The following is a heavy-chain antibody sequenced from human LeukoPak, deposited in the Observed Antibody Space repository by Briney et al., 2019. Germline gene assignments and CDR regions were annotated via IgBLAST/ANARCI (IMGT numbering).Heavy chain of an antibody. CDR2: VTSSSSYV. Sequence: GESLRLSCAASGFTFSSYWMHWVRQAPGKRLEWVSSVTSSSSYVFYADSVKGRFTISRDNAKNSLYLQMNSLRAEDTAVYYCARDYYGSGSYEPFDYWGQGTLVTVSS. J-gene: IGHJ4*02. CDR3: ARDYYGSGSYEPFDY. V-gene: IGHV3-21*01. D-gene: IGHD3-10*01. CDR1: GFTFSSYW.